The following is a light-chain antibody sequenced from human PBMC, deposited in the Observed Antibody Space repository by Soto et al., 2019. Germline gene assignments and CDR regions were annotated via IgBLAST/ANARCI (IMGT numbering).Light chain of an antibody. CDR2: DAS. CDR1: ESVSTW. J-gene: IGKJ1*01. V-gene: IGKV1-5*01. CDR3: QHYKTYPLT. Sequence: DIQMTQSPSTLSASVGDRVHITCRASESVSTWLAWYQQKPGKAPKLLIYDASSLESGVPSRFSGTGSGTQFTLTISSLQTDDFATYYCQHYKTYPLTFGQGTKVDIK.